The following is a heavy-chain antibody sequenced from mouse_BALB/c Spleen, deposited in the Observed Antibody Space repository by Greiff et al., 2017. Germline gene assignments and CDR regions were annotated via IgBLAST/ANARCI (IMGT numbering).Heavy chain of an antibody. Sequence: QVQLQQSGAELVRPGVSVKISCKGSGYTFTDYAMHWVKQSHAKSLEWIGVISTYYGDASYNQKFKGKATMTVDKSSSTAYMERARLTSEDSAIYYCARGGELEGSSGPAYWGQGTLVTVSA. V-gene: IGHV1S137*01. CDR3: ARGGELEGSSGPAY. J-gene: IGHJ3*01. D-gene: IGHD3-1*01. CDR2: ISTYYGDA. CDR1: GYTFTDYA.